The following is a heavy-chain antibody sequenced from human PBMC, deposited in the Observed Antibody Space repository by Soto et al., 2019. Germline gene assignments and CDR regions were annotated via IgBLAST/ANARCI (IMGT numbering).Heavy chain of an antibody. CDR3: AKDADYYGSGSYAYYFDS. V-gene: IGHV3-23*01. J-gene: IGHJ4*02. D-gene: IGHD3-10*01. Sequence: PGGSLRLSCAASRFTFSGYVMSWVRQAPGKGLEWVSGISSSGDRTYYADSVKGRFTISRDNSKNTLYLQMNSLRADDTAVYYCAKDADYYGSGSYAYYFDSWGQGTLVTVSS. CDR1: RFTFSGYV. CDR2: ISSSGDRT.